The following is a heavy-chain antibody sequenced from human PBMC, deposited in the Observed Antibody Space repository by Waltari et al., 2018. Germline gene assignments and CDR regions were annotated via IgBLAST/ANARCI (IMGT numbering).Heavy chain of an antibody. J-gene: IGHJ4*02. CDR3: ARGGRSIAVTFDY. V-gene: IGHV3-33*01. CDR2: IWYDGSNK. CDR1: GFTFSSYG. D-gene: IGHD6-19*01. Sequence: QVQLVESGGGVVQPGRSLRLSCAASGFTFSSYGMHWVRRAPGKGLEWVAVIWYDGSNKYYADSVKGRFTISRDNSKNTLYLQMNSLRAEDTAVYYCARGGRSIAVTFDYWGQGTLVTVSS.